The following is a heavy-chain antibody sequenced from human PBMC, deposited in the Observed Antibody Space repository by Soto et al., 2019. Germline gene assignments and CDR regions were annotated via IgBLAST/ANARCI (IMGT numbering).Heavy chain of an antibody. CDR3: VKDFKVATTLHSSY. CDR1: GFTVSSYA. CDR2: ISSNGGST. D-gene: IGHD5-12*01. Sequence: GSLRLSCSASGFTVSSYAMHSFRQAPGKGLEYVSAISSNGGSTYYADSVKGRFTISRDNSKNTLYLQMSSLRAEDTAVYYCVKDFKVATTLHSSYWGQGTLVTVSS. J-gene: IGHJ4*02. V-gene: IGHV3-64D*06.